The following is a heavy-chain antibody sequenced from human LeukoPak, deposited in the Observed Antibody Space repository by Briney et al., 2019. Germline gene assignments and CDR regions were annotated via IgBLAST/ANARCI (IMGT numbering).Heavy chain of an antibody. D-gene: IGHD6-25*01. V-gene: IGHV3-23*01. CDR1: GFTVSSNY. CDR2: ITGRGENI. CDR3: AKDRRLAAFDY. J-gene: IGHJ4*02. Sequence: GGSLRLSCAASGFTVSSNYMSWVRQAPGKGLEWVSGITGRGENIYYAGSVKGRFTISTDNSKNTLYLQMNSLRAEDTAVYYCAKDRRLAAFDYGGQGTLVTVSS.